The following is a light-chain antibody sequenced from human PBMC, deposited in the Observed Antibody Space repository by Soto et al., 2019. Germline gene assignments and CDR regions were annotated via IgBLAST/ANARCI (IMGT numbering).Light chain of an antibody. CDR2: DAS. CDR1: QSLGNW. V-gene: IGKV1-5*01. Sequence: IQMSQSPSTLSASVGDRITITCRASQSLGNWLAWYQQKPGKAPKLLIYDASTLESGVPSRFSGSGSGTDFTLTISSLQPEDFATYYCQQSYSTPITFGQGTRLEIK. CDR3: QQSYSTPIT. J-gene: IGKJ5*01.